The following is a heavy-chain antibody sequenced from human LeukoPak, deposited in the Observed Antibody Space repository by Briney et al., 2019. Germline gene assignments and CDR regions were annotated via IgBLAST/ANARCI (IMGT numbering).Heavy chain of an antibody. CDR2: INPNNGGT. CDR1: GYTFTDHY. CDR3: ARPYDILTGTMDV. J-gene: IGHJ6*03. D-gene: IGHD3-9*01. Sequence: ASVKVSCKASGYTFTDHYIHWVRQAPGQGLEWMGWINPNNGGTNYAQKFQGRVTMTRDTSISTAYMELSRLRSDDTGVYYCARPYDILTGTMDVWGKGTTVTVSS. V-gene: IGHV1-2*02.